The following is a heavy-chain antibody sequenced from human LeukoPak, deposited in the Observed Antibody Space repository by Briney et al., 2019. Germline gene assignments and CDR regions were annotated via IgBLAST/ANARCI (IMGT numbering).Heavy chain of an antibody. CDR1: GYSINSGYY. J-gene: IGHJ2*01. V-gene: IGHV4-38-2*01. Sequence: PSETLSLTCAVSGYSINSGYYWGWIRQPPGKGLEWIGSIYYSGSTYYNPSLKSRVTISVETSKNQFSLKLSSVTAADTAVYYCARCPSSGWYLEYWYFDLWGRGTLVTVSS. D-gene: IGHD6-19*01. CDR2: IYYSGST. CDR3: ARCPSSGWYLEYWYFDL.